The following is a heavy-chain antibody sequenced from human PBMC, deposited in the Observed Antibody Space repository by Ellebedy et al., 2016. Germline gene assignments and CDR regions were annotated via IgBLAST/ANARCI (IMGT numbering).Heavy chain of an antibody. CDR1: GFTFSKYF. D-gene: IGHD4-17*01. J-gene: IGHJ4*02. V-gene: IGHV3-23*01. Sequence: GESLKISXVTSGFTFSKYFMTWVRQAPGGGLEWVSTISAGGDITFSADSVKGRFTISRDNSRDTLYLQMNSLRAEDTAVYYCYYGHYSASWGQGTLVTVSS. CDR3: YYGHYSAS. CDR2: ISAGGDIT.